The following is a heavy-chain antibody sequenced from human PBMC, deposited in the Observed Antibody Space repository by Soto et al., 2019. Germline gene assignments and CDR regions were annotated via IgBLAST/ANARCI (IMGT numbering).Heavy chain of an antibody. J-gene: IGHJ6*02. CDR1: GGSISSGPYS. CDR3: ARLGGYCSTTSCYGFYGMDV. D-gene: IGHD2-2*01. CDR2: FHYSENT. V-gene: IGHV4-39*01. Sequence: QLQLQESGPGLVKPSETLSLTCTVSGGSISSGPYSWGLIRQPPGEGLEWIGTFHYSENTYYNPSLESRVTISVDTSKNQFSLKVTSVTVADTAIYYCARLGGYCSTTSCYGFYGMDVWGQGTTVIVSS.